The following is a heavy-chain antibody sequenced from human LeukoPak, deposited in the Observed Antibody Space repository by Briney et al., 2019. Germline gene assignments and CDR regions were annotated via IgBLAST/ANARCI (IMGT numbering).Heavy chain of an antibody. D-gene: IGHD3-22*01. CDR1: GYTLTELS. Sequence: VKVSCKVSGYTLTELSMHWVRQAPGKGLGWMGGFDPEDGETIYAQKFQGRVTMTEDTSTDTAYMELSSLRSEDTAVYYCATVDYYYDSSGYYAFYFDYWGQGTLVTVSS. J-gene: IGHJ4*02. V-gene: IGHV1-24*01. CDR3: ATVDYYYDSSGYYAFYFDY. CDR2: FDPEDGET.